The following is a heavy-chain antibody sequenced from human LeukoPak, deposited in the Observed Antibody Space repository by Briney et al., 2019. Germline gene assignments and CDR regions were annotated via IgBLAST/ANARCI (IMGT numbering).Heavy chain of an antibody. CDR3: AGGANGGNFRIDAFDI. V-gene: IGHV1-69*05. CDR2: IIPIFGTA. J-gene: IGHJ3*02. D-gene: IGHD4-23*01. CDR1: GGTFSSYA. Sequence: SVKVSCKASGGTFSSYAISWVRQAPGQGLEWMGGIIPIFGTANYAQKFQGRVTITTDESTSTAYMELSSLRSEDTAVYYCAGGANGGNFRIDAFDIWGQGTMVTVSS.